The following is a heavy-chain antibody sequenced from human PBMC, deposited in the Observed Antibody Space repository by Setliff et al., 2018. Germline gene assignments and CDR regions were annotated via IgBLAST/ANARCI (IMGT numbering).Heavy chain of an antibody. CDR1: GGSFSGYY. V-gene: IGHV4-34*01. CDR2: INHSGST. CDR3: ATHTVTSFDY. Sequence: PSETLSLTCAVYGGSFSGYYWTWIRQPPGKGLEWIGEINHSGSTNYNPSLKSRVTISVDTSKNQFSLKLSSVTAADTAVYYCATHTVTSFDYWGQGTLVTVSS. J-gene: IGHJ4*02. D-gene: IGHD4-4*01.